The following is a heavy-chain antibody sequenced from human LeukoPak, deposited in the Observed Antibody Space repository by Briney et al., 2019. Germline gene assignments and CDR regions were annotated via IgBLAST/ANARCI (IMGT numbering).Heavy chain of an antibody. Sequence: SETLSLTCTVSGGSISSGDYYGSWIRQPPGKGLEWIGYIYYSGSTYYNPSLKSRVTISVDTSKNQFSLKLSSVTAADTAVYYCARAGDSSGYSLDYWGQGTLVTVSS. J-gene: IGHJ4*02. CDR1: GGSISSGDYY. V-gene: IGHV4-30-4*01. CDR2: IYYSGST. D-gene: IGHD3-22*01. CDR3: ARAGDSSGYSLDY.